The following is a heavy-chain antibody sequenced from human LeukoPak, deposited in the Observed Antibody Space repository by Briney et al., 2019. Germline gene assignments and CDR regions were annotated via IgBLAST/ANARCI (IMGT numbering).Heavy chain of an antibody. Sequence: PGGTLRLSCAASGFTVSSYGLSWVRQAPGKGLEWVSGISVAAGSTYYADSVKGRFTIFRDNSKNTLYLQMNSLRAEDTAVYYCAKVVVVPAATTKTYYFDFWGQGTLVTVSS. CDR2: ISVAAGST. J-gene: IGHJ4*02. CDR1: GFTVSSYG. V-gene: IGHV3-23*01. CDR3: AKVVVVPAATTKTYYFDF. D-gene: IGHD2-2*01.